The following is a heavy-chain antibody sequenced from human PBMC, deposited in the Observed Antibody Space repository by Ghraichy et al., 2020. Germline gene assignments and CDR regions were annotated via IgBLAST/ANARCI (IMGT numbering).Heavy chain of an antibody. V-gene: IGHV4-34*01. CDR1: GGSFSGYY. CDR2: INHSGST. J-gene: IGHJ6*04. D-gene: IGHD5-18*01. CDR3: ARGVDTAMVSLAHYGMDV. Sequence: SQTLSLTCAVYGGSFSGYYWSWIRQPPGKGLGWGGEINHSGSTNYNPSLKSRVTISVDTSKNQFALKLSSVTAADTAVYYCARGVDTAMVSLAHYGMDVWGKGTTVSVSS.